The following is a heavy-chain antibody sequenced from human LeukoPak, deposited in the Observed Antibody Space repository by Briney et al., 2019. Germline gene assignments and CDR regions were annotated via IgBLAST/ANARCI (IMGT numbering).Heavy chain of an antibody. V-gene: IGHV1-58*01. CDR3: AADLDCSSSSCYPFNFGF. D-gene: IGHD2-2*01. Sequence: SVKVSCKASEFTFTSSAVQWVRQARGQRLDWIGWFVVGTGNTNYAQKFQERVTITRDMSTSTVYMELSSLRSEDTAVYYCAADLDCSSSSCYPFNFGFWGQGTLVTVSS. CDR1: EFTFTSSA. J-gene: IGHJ4*02. CDR2: FVVGTGNT.